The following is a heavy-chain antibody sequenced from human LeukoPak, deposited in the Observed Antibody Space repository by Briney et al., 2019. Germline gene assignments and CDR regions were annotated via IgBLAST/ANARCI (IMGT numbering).Heavy chain of an antibody. D-gene: IGHD3-16*01. CDR1: GGSISSYY. Sequence: SETLSLTCTVSGGSISSYYWSWIRQPPGKGLEWIGYIHYSGSTNYNPSLKSRVTISVDTSKNQFSLKLSSVTAADTAVYYCARDSLGGDDAFDIWGQGTMVTVSS. V-gene: IGHV4-59*01. CDR3: ARDSLGGDDAFDI. J-gene: IGHJ3*02. CDR2: IHYSGST.